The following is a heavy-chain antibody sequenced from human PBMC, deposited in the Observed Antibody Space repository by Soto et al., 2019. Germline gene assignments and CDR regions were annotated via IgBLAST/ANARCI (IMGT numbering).Heavy chain of an antibody. CDR2: INPNSGGT. D-gene: IGHD6-6*01. CDR3: ASEYSSSLYYYYGMDV. Sequence: GASVKVSCKASGYTFTGYYMHWVRQAPGQGLEWMGWINPNSGGTNYAQKFQGRVTMTRDTSISTAYMELSRLRSDDTAVYYCASEYSSSLYYYYGMDVWGQGTTVTVSS. V-gene: IGHV1-2*02. J-gene: IGHJ6*02. CDR1: GYTFTGYY.